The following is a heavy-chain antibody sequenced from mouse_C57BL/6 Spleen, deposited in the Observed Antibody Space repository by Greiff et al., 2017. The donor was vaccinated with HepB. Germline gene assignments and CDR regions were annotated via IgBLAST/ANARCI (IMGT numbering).Heavy chain of an antibody. J-gene: IGHJ3*01. CDR2: ISDGGSYT. V-gene: IGHV5-4*01. CDR1: GFTFSSYA. CDR3: ARDLDSSGYPGFAY. D-gene: IGHD3-2*02. Sequence: EVKLVESGGGLVKPGGSLKLSCAASGFTFSSYAMSWVRQTPEKRLEWVATISDGGSYTYYPDNVKGRFTISRDNAKNNLYLQMSHLKSEDTAMYYCARDLDSSGYPGFAYWGQGTLVTVSA.